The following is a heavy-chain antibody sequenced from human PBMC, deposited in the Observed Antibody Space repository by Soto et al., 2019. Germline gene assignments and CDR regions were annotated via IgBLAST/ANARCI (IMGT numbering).Heavy chain of an antibody. V-gene: IGHV1-46*03. D-gene: IGHD2-15*01. CDR3: ARAIEDCSGGSCSNWFDP. CDR2: INPSGGST. J-gene: IGHJ5*02. CDR1: GYTFTSYY. Sequence: GASVKVSCKASGYTFTSYYMHWVRQAPGQGFEWMGIINPSGGSTSYAQKFQGRVTMTRDTSTSTVYMELSSLRSEDTAVYYCARAIEDCSGGSCSNWFDPWGQGTLVTVSS.